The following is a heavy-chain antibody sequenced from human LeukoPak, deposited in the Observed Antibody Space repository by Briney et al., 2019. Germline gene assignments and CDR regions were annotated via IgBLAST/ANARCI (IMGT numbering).Heavy chain of an antibody. CDR1: GGSISSGGYY. CDR3: ARLRGGSYVVGATFWFDP. Sequence: SETLSLTCTVSGGSISSGGYYWSWIRQPPGKGLEWIGEINHSGSTNYNPSLKSRVTISVDTSKNQFSLKLSSVTAADTAVYYCARLRGGSYVVGATFWFDPWGQGTLVTVSS. V-gene: IGHV4-39*07. D-gene: IGHD1-26*01. CDR2: INHSGST. J-gene: IGHJ5*02.